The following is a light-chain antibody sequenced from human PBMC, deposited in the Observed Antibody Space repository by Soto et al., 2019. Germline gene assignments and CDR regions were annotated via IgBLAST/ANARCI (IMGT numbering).Light chain of an antibody. J-gene: IGKJ1*01. Sequence: EIVLTQSPDTLSLSPGVRGTLSCGASQSVTNNYLAWYQQIPGQAPRLLIYGASTRATGIPDRFSGSGSGTDFTLTISRLEPEDFAVYYCQQYGSSPWTFGQGTKVEVK. CDR1: QSVTNNY. CDR3: QQYGSSPWT. CDR2: GAS. V-gene: IGKV3-20*01.